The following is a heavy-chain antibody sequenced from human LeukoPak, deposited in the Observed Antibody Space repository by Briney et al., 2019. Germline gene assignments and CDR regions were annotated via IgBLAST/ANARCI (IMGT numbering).Heavy chain of an antibody. CDR3: ATGLVRSYFFDY. D-gene: IGHD1-26*01. CDR2: ISGSDDST. Sequence: QPGGSLRLSCAASGFTFSSYAMSWVRQAPGKGLEWVSAISGSDDSTYYADSVKGRFTISRDNSKNTLYLQMISLRAEDTAVYYCATGLVRSYFFDYWGQGTLVTVSS. V-gene: IGHV3-23*01. J-gene: IGHJ4*02. CDR1: GFTFSSYA.